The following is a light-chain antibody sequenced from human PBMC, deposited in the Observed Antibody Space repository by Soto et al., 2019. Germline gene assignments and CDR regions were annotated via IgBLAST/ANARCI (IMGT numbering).Light chain of an antibody. CDR2: GTS. CDR3: QQYGSSLFT. V-gene: IGKV3-20*01. CDR1: QSVSSKY. Sequence: DIVLTQSPGTLSLSPGERATLSCRASQSVSSKYLAWYQQKPGQPPRVLIYGTSIRATGIPERFSGGGSGTDFPLTITRLEPEDFAVYYCQQYGSSLFTFGPGTKVDFK. J-gene: IGKJ3*01.